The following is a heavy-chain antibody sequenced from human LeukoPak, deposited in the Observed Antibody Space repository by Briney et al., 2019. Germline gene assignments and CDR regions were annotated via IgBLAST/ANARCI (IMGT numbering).Heavy chain of an antibody. CDR2: IDPNSGGT. CDR3: YYRVSSGYLT. J-gene: IGHJ4*02. D-gene: IGHD3-22*01. V-gene: IGHV1-2*02. CDR1: GYTFTGYY. Sequence: ASVKVSCKASGYTFTGYYMHWVRQAPGQGLEWMGWIDPNSGGTYYAQKFQGRVSMTRDTSISTAYMELSSLRSDDTAVYYCYYRVSSGYLTWGQGTLVAVSS.